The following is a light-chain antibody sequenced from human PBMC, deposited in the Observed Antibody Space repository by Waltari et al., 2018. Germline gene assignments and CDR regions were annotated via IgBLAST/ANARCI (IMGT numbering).Light chain of an antibody. V-gene: IGKV4-1*01. CDR2: WAS. Sequence: DIVMTQSPDSLAVSLGERATINCKSSQSVLYSSNNKNYLAWYQQKPGQSPTLLIYWASTRESGVPDRFSGSGSGTDFTLTISSLQAEDVAVYYCQQYYSTRTFGQGTKVEIK. CDR1: QSVLYSSNNKNY. J-gene: IGKJ1*01. CDR3: QQYYSTRT.